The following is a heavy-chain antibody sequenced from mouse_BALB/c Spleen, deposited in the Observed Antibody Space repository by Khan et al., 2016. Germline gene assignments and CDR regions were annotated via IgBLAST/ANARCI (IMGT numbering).Heavy chain of an antibody. J-gene: IGHJ2*01. CDR2: IRLKSNNYAT. CDR3: TRDGYFDY. CDR1: GFTFSNYW. Sequence: EVKLEVSGGGLVQPGGSMKLSCVAAGFTFSNYWMNWVRQSPEKGLEWVAEIRLKSNNYATHYAESVKGRFTISRDDSKSSVYLQMNNLRAEDTGIYSCTRDGYFDYWGQGTTLTVSS. V-gene: IGHV6-6*02.